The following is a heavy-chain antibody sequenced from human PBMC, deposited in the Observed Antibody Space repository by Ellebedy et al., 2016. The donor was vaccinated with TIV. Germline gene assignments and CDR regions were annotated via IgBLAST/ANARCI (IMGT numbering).Heavy chain of an antibody. D-gene: IGHD2-15*01. CDR2: INVADANT. J-gene: IGHJ5*02. CDR3: ARDPLGYCSGGSCTNNWFDP. CDR1: GYTFTTFA. Sequence: AASVKVSCKTSGYTFTTFAIHWARQVPGQSPEWMGWINVADANTKYSQKFQGRVSFTRETSTNTVYMHLTSLSSEDSAIYYCARDPLGYCSGGSCTNNWFDPWGQGTLVTVSS. V-gene: IGHV1-3*01.